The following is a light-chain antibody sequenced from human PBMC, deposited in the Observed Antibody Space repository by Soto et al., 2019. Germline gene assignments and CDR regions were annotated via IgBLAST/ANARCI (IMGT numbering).Light chain of an antibody. V-gene: IGLV2-14*01. CDR3: SSYTSSSNSRV. J-gene: IGLJ1*01. Sequence: QSALTQSASLSGSPGQSITISCTGTSSDVGGYNYVSWYQQHPGKAPKLMIYDVSNRPSGVSNRFSGSKSGNTASLTISGLQAEDEADYYCSSYTSSSNSRVFGTGTKVTVL. CDR2: DVS. CDR1: SSDVGGYNY.